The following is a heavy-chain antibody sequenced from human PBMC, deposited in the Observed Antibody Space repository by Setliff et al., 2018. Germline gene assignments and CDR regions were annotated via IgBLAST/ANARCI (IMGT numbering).Heavy chain of an antibody. CDR1: GGSISSSSYY. J-gene: IGHJ5*02. D-gene: IGHD3-3*01. CDR2: ISYSGST. Sequence: SETLSLTCTVSGGSISSSSYYWGWIRQPPGKGLEWIGSISYSGSTYYNPPLKSRVTISVDTSKNQFSLRLSSVTAADTAVYYCARGRGLEWLPESWFDPWGQGTLVTVSS. CDR3: ARGRGLEWLPESWFDP. V-gene: IGHV4-39*01.